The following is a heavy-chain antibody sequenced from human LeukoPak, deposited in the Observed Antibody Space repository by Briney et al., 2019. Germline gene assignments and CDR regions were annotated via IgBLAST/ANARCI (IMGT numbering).Heavy chain of an antibody. CDR3: ARHGASSGCLDY. CDR2: VYPLDSET. J-gene: IGHJ4*02. V-gene: IGHV5-51*01. CDR1: GYSFNTFM. Sequence: GEALKISCQTSGYSFNTFMIAWVRQAPGRGLEWMGLVYPLDSETRYGPSFQGQVTISADKSINTAYLQWSSLKASDTAMYYCARHGASSGCLDYWGQGTLVTVSS. D-gene: IGHD6-19*01.